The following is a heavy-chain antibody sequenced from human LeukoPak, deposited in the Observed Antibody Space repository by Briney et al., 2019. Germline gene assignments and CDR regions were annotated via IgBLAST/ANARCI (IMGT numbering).Heavy chain of an antibody. CDR3: ARDRSLGYYDFWSGYYGPDY. D-gene: IGHD3-3*01. J-gene: IGHJ4*02. CDR2: ISAYNGNT. Sequence: ASVKVSCKASGYTFTSYGISWVRQAPGQGLEWMGWISAYNGNTNYAQKLRGRVTMTTDTSTSTAYMELRSLRSDDTAVYYCARDRSLGYYDFWSGYYGPDYWGQGTLVTVSS. CDR1: GYTFTSYG. V-gene: IGHV1-18*01.